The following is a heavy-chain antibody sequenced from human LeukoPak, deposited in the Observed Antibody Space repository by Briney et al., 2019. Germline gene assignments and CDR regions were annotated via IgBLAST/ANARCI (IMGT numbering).Heavy chain of an antibody. Sequence: GGSLRLSCATSGFTFRSHAMHWVRQSPGKGLEWVAQIWYDGSNKYYADSVKGRFSVSRDNSKNTLYLQMNSLRVEDTAVYYCARGLDLNNYWGQGTLVTVSS. J-gene: IGHJ4*02. CDR3: ARGLDLNNY. CDR1: GFTFRSHA. CDR2: IWYDGSNK. D-gene: IGHD3-16*01. V-gene: IGHV3-33*01.